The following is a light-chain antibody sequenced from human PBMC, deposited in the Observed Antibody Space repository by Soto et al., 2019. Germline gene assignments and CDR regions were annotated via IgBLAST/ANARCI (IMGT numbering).Light chain of an antibody. CDR1: QTTSIY. CDR3: QQRDDPPPS. Sequence: DIQLTQSPSSLSASLGDRVTITCRASQTTSIYLNWYQQKPGKAPRLLIYAAYSLHSGVPSRLSGSGSGTDFTLTISRLPPEDFATNYCQQRDDPPPSFGQGNKVESK. J-gene: IGKJ1*01. V-gene: IGKV1-39*01. CDR2: AAY.